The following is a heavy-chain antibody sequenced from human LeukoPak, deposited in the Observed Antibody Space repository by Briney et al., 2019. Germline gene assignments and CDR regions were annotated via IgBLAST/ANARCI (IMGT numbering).Heavy chain of an antibody. CDR3: ARDRYCSGGSCYLGWFYP. CDR2: INHSGST. J-gene: IGHJ5*02. V-gene: IGHV4-34*01. D-gene: IGHD2-15*01. CDR1: GGSLSSFY. Sequence: SETLSLTCAVYGGSLSSFYWSWIRQPPGKGLEWIGEINHSGSTNYNPSPKSRVTISVDASKNLFALKLSSVTAADTAVYYCARDRYCSGGSCYLGWFYPCGQGTLVTVSS.